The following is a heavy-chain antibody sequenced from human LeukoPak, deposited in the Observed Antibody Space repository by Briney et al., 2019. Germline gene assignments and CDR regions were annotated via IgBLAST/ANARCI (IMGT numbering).Heavy chain of an antibody. CDR1: GGSISSSSYY. CDR3: ARPRYSSGRVDY. CDR2: IYYSGST. J-gene: IGHJ4*02. D-gene: IGHD6-19*01. V-gene: IGHV4-39*01. Sequence: SETLSLTCTVSGGSISSSSYYWGGIRQPPGKGLEWIGSIYYSGSTYYNPSLKSRVTISVDTSKNQFSLKLSSATAPDTAVYYCARPRYSSGRVDYWGQGTLVTVSS.